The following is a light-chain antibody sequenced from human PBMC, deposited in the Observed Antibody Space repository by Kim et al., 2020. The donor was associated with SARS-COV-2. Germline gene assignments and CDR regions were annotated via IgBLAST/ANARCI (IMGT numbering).Light chain of an antibody. J-gene: IGKJ3*01. CDR3: QQYYSYPS. CDR2: AAS. CDR1: QGISSH. Sequence: SASTGGRVTITCRASQGISSHVAWYQQKPGKAPKLLISAASSLQSGVPSRFSGSGSGTDFTLIISCLQSEDFATYYRQQYYSYPSFGPGTKVDIK. V-gene: IGKV1-8*01.